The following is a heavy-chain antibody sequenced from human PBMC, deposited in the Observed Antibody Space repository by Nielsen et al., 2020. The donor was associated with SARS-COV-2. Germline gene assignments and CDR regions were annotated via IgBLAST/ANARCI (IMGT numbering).Heavy chain of an antibody. D-gene: IGHD1-20*01. V-gene: IGHV4-59*01. J-gene: IGHJ5*02. CDR1: GDSINSYY. CDR2: IHYSGST. CDR3: ARARSLYNWNDNWFDP. Sequence: SETLSLTCTVSGDSINSYYWNWIRQPPGKGLEWIGYIHYSGSTDYNPSLKSRVSMSVDASKNHFYLRLNSVTAADTAVYYCARARSLYNWNDNWFDPWGQGTLVTVSS.